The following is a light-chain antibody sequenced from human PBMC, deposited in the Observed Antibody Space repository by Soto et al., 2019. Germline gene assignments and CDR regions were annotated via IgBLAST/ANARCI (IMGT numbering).Light chain of an antibody. Sequence: EIVLTQSPATLSLSPGERATLSCWASQSVNNYLAWYQQKPGQAPRLVIHDGSNRANGIPARFRGSGSGTDFTLTISRLEPEDFAVYYCQQRSSWPRYTFGQGTRLEIK. V-gene: IGKV3-11*01. J-gene: IGKJ2*01. CDR1: QSVNNY. CDR2: DGS. CDR3: QQRSSWPRYT.